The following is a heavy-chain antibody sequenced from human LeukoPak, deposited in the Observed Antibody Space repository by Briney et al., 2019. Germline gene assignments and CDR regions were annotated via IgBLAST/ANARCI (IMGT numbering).Heavy chain of an antibody. D-gene: IGHD3-16*02. CDR1: GYTFTSYD. CDR3: ARGHSQYLWGSYLPNYDY. J-gene: IGHJ4*02. Sequence: RASVKVSCKASGYTFTSYDINWVRQATGQGLEWMGWMNPNSDNTGYAQKFQGRVTMTRNTSISTAYMELSSLRSEDTAVYYCARGHSQYLWGSYLPNYDYWGQGTLVTVSS. CDR2: MNPNSDNT. V-gene: IGHV1-8*01.